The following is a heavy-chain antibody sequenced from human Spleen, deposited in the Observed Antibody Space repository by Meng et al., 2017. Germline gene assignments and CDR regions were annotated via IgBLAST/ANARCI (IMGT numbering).Heavy chain of an antibody. CDR1: GDSLKNYA. CDR2: ITPIRGLP. D-gene: IGHD2-2*02. Sequence: QVQLVQSGAEVKTPGASVKVSCRTSGDSLKNYALNWIRQAPGQGLEWVGGITPIRGLPNYGQRFQDRVTITADKLTATAYMDLSSLTYDDTAVYYCARVEVPVAIESRPRYFFDSWGQGTLVTVSS. CDR3: ARVEVPVAIESRPRYFFDS. V-gene: IGHV1-69*10. J-gene: IGHJ4*02.